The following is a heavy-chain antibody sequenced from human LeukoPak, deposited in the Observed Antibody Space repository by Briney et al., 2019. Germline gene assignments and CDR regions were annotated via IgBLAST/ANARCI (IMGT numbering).Heavy chain of an antibody. CDR2: VFYSGST. D-gene: IGHD2-15*01. CDR1: GGSITTKNYY. Sequence: SETLSLTCTVSGGSITTKNYYWGWIRQTPGKGLEWIGSVFYSGSTYYNPSLKSRVTMSVDTSKNQFSLKLSSVIAADTAVYYCARLWSTDCSGGSCPHQPNYWGQGTLVTVSS. CDR3: ARLWSTDCSGGSCPHQPNY. J-gene: IGHJ4*02. V-gene: IGHV4-39*01.